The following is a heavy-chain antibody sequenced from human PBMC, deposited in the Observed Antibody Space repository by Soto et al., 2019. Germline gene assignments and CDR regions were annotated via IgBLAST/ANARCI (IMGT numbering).Heavy chain of an antibody. D-gene: IGHD3-22*01. CDR2: ISYDGSNK. V-gene: IGHV3-30*03. J-gene: IGHJ4*02. Sequence: TGGSLRLSCAASGFTFSSYGMHWVRQAPGKGLEWVAVISYDGSNKYYADSVKGRFTISRDNSKNTLYLQMNSLRAEDTAVYYCATDRHVDSSAPGYFDYWGQGT. CDR1: GFTFSSYG. CDR3: ATDRHVDSSAPGYFDY.